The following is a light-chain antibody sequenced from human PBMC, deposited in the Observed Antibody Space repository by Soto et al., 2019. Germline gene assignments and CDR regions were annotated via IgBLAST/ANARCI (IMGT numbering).Light chain of an antibody. CDR2: GAS. V-gene: IGKV3-20*01. CDR1: QSVDATF. CDR3: QQYMSSVT. J-gene: IGKJ1*01. Sequence: EIVLTQSPVSLSLSPGQRATLSCRASQSVDATFFAWYQKKPGQAPRLLIQGASKRATGIPDRFSGSWSGTDFTLIISRLEPEDFAVYYCQQYMSSVTFGQGTKVEIK.